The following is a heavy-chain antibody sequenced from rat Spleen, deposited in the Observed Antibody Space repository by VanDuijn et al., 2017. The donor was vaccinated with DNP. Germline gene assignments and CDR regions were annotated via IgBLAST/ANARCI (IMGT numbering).Heavy chain of an antibody. V-gene: IGHV2-16*01. Sequence: QIQLKESGPGLVQPSQTLSLTCTVSGFSLPSYGVSWVRQPPGKGLEWIGAIWSDGSTDYNSGLKSRLSISRDTSKSQVFLKMNSLQTEDTAMYFCARWGDYWGQGVMVTVSS. CDR2: IWSDGST. J-gene: IGHJ2*01. CDR1: GFSLPSYG. CDR3: ARWGDY.